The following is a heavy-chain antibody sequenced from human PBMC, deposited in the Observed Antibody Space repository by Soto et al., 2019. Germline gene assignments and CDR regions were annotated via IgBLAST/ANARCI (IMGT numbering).Heavy chain of an antibody. CDR1: GGSVSSGSYY. V-gene: IGHV4-61*01. J-gene: IGHJ4*02. CDR2: IYYSGST. D-gene: IGHD2-2*02. CDR3: ARGGYCSSTSCYTIDY. Sequence: SETLSLTCTVSGGSVSSGSYYWSWIRQPLXKGLEWIGYIYYSGSTNYNPSLKSRVTISVDTSKNQFSLKLSSVTAADTAVYYCARGGYCSSTSCYTIDYWGQGTLVTVSS.